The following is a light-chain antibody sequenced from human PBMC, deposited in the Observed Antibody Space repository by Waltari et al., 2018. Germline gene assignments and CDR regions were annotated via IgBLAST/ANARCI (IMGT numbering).Light chain of an antibody. Sequence: EIVLTQSPGTLSLSPGDRAILSCRASQSVSKYLAWYQQKPGQAPRLLILGASSRATGIPDRFSGSGSGTDLSLTISRVEPEDFAVYYCQQYVSLPATFGQGTKVEIE. V-gene: IGKV3-20*01. CDR1: QSVSKY. J-gene: IGKJ1*01. CDR3: QQYVSLPAT. CDR2: GAS.